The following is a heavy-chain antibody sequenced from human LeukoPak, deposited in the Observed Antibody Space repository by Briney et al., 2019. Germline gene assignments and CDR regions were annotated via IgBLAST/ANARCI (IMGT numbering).Heavy chain of an antibody. V-gene: IGHV3-23*01. J-gene: IGHJ4*02. CDR1: GFTFSNND. CDR3: ARDHESDGYPTCDQ. CDR2: IKRNAEAT. D-gene: IGHD3-22*01. Sequence: GGSLRLSCAASGFTFSNNDMTWVRHAPGKGLEWGSSIKRNAEATFYADPVKDRFTISRDDSKNTLYLQLNSLRADHTALYFGARDHESDGYPTCDQWGQGTLVTVSS.